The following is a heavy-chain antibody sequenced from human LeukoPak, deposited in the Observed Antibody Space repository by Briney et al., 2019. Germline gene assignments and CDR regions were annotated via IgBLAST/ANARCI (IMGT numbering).Heavy chain of an antibody. Sequence: SGGSLRLSCAASGFTFSTYNMNWVRQAPGKGLEWVSSISRSTTYIYYADSLKGRFTISRDNAKNSLYLQMNSLRAEDTAVYYCARDYYDSSGYVSHAFDIWGQGTMVTVSS. CDR2: ISRSTTYI. CDR1: GFTFSTYN. CDR3: ARDYYDSSGYVSHAFDI. V-gene: IGHV3-21*01. D-gene: IGHD3-22*01. J-gene: IGHJ3*02.